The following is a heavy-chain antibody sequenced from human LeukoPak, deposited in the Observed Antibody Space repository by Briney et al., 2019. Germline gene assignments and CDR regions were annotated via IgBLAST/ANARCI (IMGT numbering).Heavy chain of an antibody. CDR1: GGSISSYY. Sequence: MPSETLSPTCTVSGGSISSYYWSWIRQPPGKGLEWIGYIYYSGSTNYNPSLKSRVTISVDTSKNQFSLKLSSVTAADTAVYYCARGPSRYCSSTSCYSFAFDIWGQGTMVTVSS. CDR3: ARGPSRYCSSTSCYSFAFDI. D-gene: IGHD2-2*01. V-gene: IGHV4-59*01. J-gene: IGHJ3*02. CDR2: IYYSGST.